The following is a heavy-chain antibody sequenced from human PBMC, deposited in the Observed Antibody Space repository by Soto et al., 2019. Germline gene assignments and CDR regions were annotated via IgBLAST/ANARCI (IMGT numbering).Heavy chain of an antibody. CDR2: ISWNSGSI. V-gene: IGHV3-9*01. Sequence: EVQLVESGGGLVQPGRSLRLSCAASGFTFDDYAMHWVRQAPGKGLEWVSGISWNSGSIGYADSVKGRFTISRDNAKNSLYRQMNSLRAEDKALYYCAKDGYCSGGSCPPLYYYYGMDVWGQGTTVTVSS. J-gene: IGHJ6*02. CDR3: AKDGYCSGGSCPPLYYYYGMDV. CDR1: GFTFDDYA. D-gene: IGHD2-15*01.